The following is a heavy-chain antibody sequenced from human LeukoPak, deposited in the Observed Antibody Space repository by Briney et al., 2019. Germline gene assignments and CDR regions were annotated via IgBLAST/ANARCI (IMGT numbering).Heavy chain of an antibody. Sequence: GGSLRLSCAASGFTFSSYGMHWVRQAPGKGLEWVAFIRYDGSNKYYADSVKGRFTITRDNSKNTLYLQMNSLRAEDTAVYYCARGARWLPDYYYYGMDVWGQGTTVTVSS. V-gene: IGHV3-30*02. J-gene: IGHJ6*02. D-gene: IGHD5-24*01. CDR1: GFTFSSYG. CDR3: ARGARWLPDYYYYGMDV. CDR2: IRYDGSNK.